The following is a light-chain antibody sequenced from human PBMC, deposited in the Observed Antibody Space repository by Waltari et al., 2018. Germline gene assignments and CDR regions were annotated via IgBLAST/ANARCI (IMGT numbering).Light chain of an antibody. CDR2: EAT. J-gene: IGLJ1*01. Sequence: GQSLTITCTGASTDLASYNLVAWYQHHPNRAPKLIIYEATKRPSGISHRFSGAKSGATASLRISGLQADDEADYYCCSYTGSSTSYGCGGGTKVTVL. CDR3: CSYTGSSTSYG. V-gene: IGLV2-23*01. CDR1: STDLASYNL.